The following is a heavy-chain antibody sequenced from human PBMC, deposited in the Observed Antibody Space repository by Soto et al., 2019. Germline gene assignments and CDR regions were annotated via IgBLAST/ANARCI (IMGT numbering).Heavy chain of an antibody. CDR1: GFIFSDYY. J-gene: IGHJ6*02. CDR2: ISDGGSYT. CDR3: ARAPGAVNSYAGVDV. V-gene: IGHV3-11*05. D-gene: IGHD6-19*01. Sequence: PGGSLRLSCVASGFIFSDYYMAWIRRAPGKGLEWVSYISDGGSYTNHGNSVRGRVSVSRDDARNSLYLQIKNLRVEDTGVYYCARAPGAVNSYAGVDVWGQGNTVTVS.